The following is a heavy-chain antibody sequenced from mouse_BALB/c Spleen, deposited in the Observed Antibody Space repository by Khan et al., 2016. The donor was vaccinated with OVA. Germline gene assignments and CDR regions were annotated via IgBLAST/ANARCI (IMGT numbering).Heavy chain of an antibody. J-gene: IGHJ3*01. CDR1: GFSLTSYG. V-gene: IGHV2-3*01. D-gene: IGHD1-1*01. Sequence: QVQLKESGPGLVAPSQSLSLTCTVSGFSLTSYGVGWVRQPPGKDLEWLVVIWGDGSTNYHTALISRLNINTHNSTSQVFLKLKCLHADDAATYYCALDYYGRAWFAYWGQGTLVTVSA. CDR2: IWGDGST. CDR3: ALDYYGRAWFAY.